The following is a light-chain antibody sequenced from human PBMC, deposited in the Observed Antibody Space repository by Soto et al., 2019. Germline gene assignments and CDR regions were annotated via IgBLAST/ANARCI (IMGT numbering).Light chain of an antibody. Sequence: EIVLTQSPATLSLSPGERATLSCRARPSVSSYLAWYQQKPGQAPRLLIYDASSRASGIPARFSGSGSGTEFTLTISSLQSEDFAVYYCQLSQQRSSWPPIAFGQGTRLEIK. CDR1: PSVSSY. CDR2: DAS. V-gene: IGKV3-11*01. J-gene: IGKJ5*01. CDR3: QLSQQRSSWPPIA.